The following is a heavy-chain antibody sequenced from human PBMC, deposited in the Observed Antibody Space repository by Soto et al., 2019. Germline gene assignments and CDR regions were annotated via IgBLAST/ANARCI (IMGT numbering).Heavy chain of an antibody. V-gene: IGHV3-23*01. Sequence: EVQLWESGGGLVQPGGSLRLSCAASGFTFSSYAMTWVGQAPGKGLEWVSLITGGGDTYYADSVKGRFTISRDNSKNTLYMQMNSLRVEDTAIYYCAKAAGSTWGTEHFQHWGQGTLVTVSS. CDR2: ITGGGDT. D-gene: IGHD6-13*01. CDR3: AKAAGSTWGTEHFQH. J-gene: IGHJ1*01. CDR1: GFTFSSYA.